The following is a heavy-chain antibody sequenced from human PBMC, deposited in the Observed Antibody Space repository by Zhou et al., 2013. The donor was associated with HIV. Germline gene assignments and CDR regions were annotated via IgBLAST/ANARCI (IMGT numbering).Heavy chain of an antibody. Sequence: QVHLVQPVSKVTIFGATVRVSCRLSGYTLNEVSMHWVRQRPGKGLEWMGGFDPSTGKTTYAQKFQDRVTMSEDSTSETVFMDLSSLTYEDTAMYYCTVRLYSHSLRDWFDPWGQGTLVTVSS. D-gene: IGHD4-4*01. V-gene: IGHV1-24*01. CDR2: FDPSTGKT. CDR1: GYTLNEVS. J-gene: IGHJ5*02. CDR3: TVRLYSHSLRDWFDP.